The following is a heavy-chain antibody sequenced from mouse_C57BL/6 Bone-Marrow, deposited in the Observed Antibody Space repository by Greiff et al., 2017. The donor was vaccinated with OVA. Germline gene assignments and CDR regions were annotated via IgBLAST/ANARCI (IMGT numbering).Heavy chain of an antibody. J-gene: IGHJ2*01. CDR2: ISDGGSYT. D-gene: IGHD6-5*01. V-gene: IGHV5-4*01. CDR3: AREKAYLNYFDY. CDR1: GFTFSSYA. Sequence: EVKLMESGGGLVKPGGSLKLSCAASGFTFSSYAMSWVRQTPEKRLELVATISDGGSYTYYPDNVKGRFTISRDNAKNNLYLQMSHLKSEDTAMYYCAREKAYLNYFDYWGQGTTLTVSS.